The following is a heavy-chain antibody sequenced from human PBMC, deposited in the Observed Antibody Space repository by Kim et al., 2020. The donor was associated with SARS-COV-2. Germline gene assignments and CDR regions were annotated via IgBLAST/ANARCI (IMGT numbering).Heavy chain of an antibody. CDR1: GYTFSSYY. V-gene: IGHV1-46*01. CDR2: LNPRGGGT. Sequence: ASVKVSCKASGYTFSSYYMHWVRQAPGQRLEWMGILNPRGGGTSYAQKFQGRVTMSRDTSTSTVYMELSSLTSEDTAVYYCARVASGGAVTNYYFDYWGQGTLVTVSS. CDR3: ARVASGGAVTNYYFDY. J-gene: IGHJ4*02. D-gene: IGHD4-17*01.